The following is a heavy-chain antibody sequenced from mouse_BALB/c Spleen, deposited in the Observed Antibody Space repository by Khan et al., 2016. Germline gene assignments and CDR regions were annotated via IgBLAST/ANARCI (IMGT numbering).Heavy chain of an antibody. V-gene: IGHV4-1*02. CDR2: INPDSSTI. CDR3: ARLHYYGYMNY. D-gene: IGHD1-2*01. J-gene: IGHJ2*01. Sequence: EVKLLESGGGLVQPGGSLKLSCAASGFEFSRYWMSWVRQAPGKGLEWIGEINPDSSTINYTPSLKDKFIISRDNAKNTLYLQMSKVRSEGTALYFCARLHYYGYMNYWGQGTTLTVSS. CDR1: GFEFSRYW.